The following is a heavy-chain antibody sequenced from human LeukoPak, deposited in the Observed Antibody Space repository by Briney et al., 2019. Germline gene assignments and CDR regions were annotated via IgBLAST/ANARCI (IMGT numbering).Heavy chain of an antibody. CDR1: GYTFTSYG. CDR2: ISAYNGNT. Sequence: ASVKVSCKASGYTFTSYGISWVRQAPGQGLEWMGWISAYNGNTNYAQKVQGRVTMTTDTSTSTAYMELRSLRSDDTAVYYCARGRRYDILTVLRDYYFDYWGQGTLVTVSS. D-gene: IGHD3-9*01. CDR3: ARGRRYDILTVLRDYYFDY. J-gene: IGHJ4*02. V-gene: IGHV1-18*01.